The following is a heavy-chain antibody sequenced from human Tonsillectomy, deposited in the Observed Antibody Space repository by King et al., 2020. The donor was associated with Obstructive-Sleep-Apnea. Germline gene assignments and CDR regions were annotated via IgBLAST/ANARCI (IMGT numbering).Heavy chain of an antibody. CDR2: IYYSGST. J-gene: IGHJ4*02. V-gene: IGHV4-59*01. Sequence: QLQESGPVLVKPSETLSLTCSVSGGSISSYYWSWIRQPPGKGLEWIGYIYYSGSTNYNPSLKSRVTISVDTSKNQFSLKLSSVTAADTAVYYCAKVGDFVDYYFDYWGQGTLVTVSS. D-gene: IGHD2-21*02. CDR3: AKVGDFVDYYFDY. CDR1: GGSISSYY.